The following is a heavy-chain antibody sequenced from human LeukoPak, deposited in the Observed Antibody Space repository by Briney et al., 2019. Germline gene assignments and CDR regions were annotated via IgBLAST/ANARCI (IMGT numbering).Heavy chain of an antibody. Sequence: GGSLRLSCAASGFTFSSYSMNWVRQAPGKGLEWVSSISSSSSYIYYADSVKGRFTISRDNAKNSLYLQMNSLRAEDTAVYHCARGGYCSSTSCHTDYWGQGTLVTVSS. J-gene: IGHJ4*02. CDR2: ISSSSSYI. V-gene: IGHV3-21*01. CDR1: GFTFSSYS. D-gene: IGHD2-2*01. CDR3: ARGGYCSSTSCHTDY.